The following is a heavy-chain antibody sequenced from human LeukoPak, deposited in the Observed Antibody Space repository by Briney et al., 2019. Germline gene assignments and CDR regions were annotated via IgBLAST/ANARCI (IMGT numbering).Heavy chain of an antibody. D-gene: IGHD3-3*01. J-gene: IGHJ6*03. CDR2: FDPEEGET. CDR3: ATRRRITIFGVVTPYYYYYMDV. Sequence: ASVKVSCKFSVYTLTELSMHWVRQAPGKGREGMGGFDPEEGETIYEQKFQGRVTMSEDTSTDTAYMELSSLRSEDTAVYYCATRRRITIFGVVTPYYYYYMDVWGKGTTVTVSS. CDR1: VYTLTELS. V-gene: IGHV1-24*01.